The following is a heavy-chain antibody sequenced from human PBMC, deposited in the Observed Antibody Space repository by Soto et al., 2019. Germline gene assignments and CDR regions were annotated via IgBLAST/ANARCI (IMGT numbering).Heavy chain of an antibody. J-gene: IGHJ5*02. Sequence: QVQLVESGGGVVQPGRSLRLSCAASGFTFSSYGMHWVRQAPGKGLEWVAVIWYDGSNKYYADSVKGRFTISRDNSKTTLYLQMNSLRAADTAVYYCARGGSSSWYDPLGPWGQGTLVIVSS. CDR1: GFTFSSYG. CDR2: IWYDGSNK. CDR3: ARGGSSSWYDPLGP. V-gene: IGHV3-33*01. D-gene: IGHD6-13*01.